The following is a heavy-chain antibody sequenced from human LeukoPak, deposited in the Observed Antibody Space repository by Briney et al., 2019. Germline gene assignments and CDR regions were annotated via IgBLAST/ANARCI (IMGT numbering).Heavy chain of an antibody. J-gene: IGHJ4*02. CDR1: GFTFSRYA. CDR3: ARVGYYSSGPFSYFDY. Sequence: PGRSLRLSCAASGFTFSRYAMHWVRQAPGKGLEWVAVISYDGRNEYYAESVKGRFTISRDSSENTLYLEMNSLRVEDTAVYYCARVGYYSSGPFSYFDYWGQGTLVTVSS. D-gene: IGHD3-10*01. CDR2: ISYDGRNE. V-gene: IGHV3-30*04.